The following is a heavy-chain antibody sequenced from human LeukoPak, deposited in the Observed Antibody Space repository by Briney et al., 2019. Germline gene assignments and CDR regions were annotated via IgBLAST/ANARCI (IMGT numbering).Heavy chain of an antibody. CDR1: GGSFSDYY. CDR2: IYYSGRT. Sequence: SETLSLTCAVYGGSFSDYYWSWIRQPPGKGLEWIGYIYYSGRTYYNPSLKSRVTISVDTSKNQFSLKLSSVTAADTAVYYCARGDGIQLWYSFDYWGQGTLVTVSS. CDR3: ARGDGIQLWYSFDY. V-gene: IGHV4-34*01. D-gene: IGHD5-18*01. J-gene: IGHJ4*02.